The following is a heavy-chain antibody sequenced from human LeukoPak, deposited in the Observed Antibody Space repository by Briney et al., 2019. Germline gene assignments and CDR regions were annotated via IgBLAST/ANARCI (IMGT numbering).Heavy chain of an antibody. V-gene: IGHV4-34*01. CDR2: INHSGST. Sequence: PSETLSLTCSVSGGSISSYYWSWIRQPPGKGLEWIGEINHSGSTNYNPSLKSRVTISVDTSKNQFSLKLSSVTAADTAVYYCARRELERRTGIDYWGQGTLVTVSS. CDR3: ARRELERRTGIDY. D-gene: IGHD1-1*01. J-gene: IGHJ4*02. CDR1: GGSISSYY.